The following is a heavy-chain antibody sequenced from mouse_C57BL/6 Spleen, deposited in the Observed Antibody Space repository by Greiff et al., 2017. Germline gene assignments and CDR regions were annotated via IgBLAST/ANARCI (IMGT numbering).Heavy chain of an antibody. V-gene: IGHV3-8*01. Sequence: EVKLMESGPGLAKPSQTLSLTCSVTGYSITSDYWNWIRKFPGNKLEYMGYISYSGSTYYNPSLKSRISITRDTSKNQYYLQLNSVTTEDTATYYCARYLVTTSYAMDYWGQGTSVTVSS. CDR2: ISYSGST. CDR3: ARYLVTTSYAMDY. D-gene: IGHD2-2*01. CDR1: GYSITSDY. J-gene: IGHJ4*01.